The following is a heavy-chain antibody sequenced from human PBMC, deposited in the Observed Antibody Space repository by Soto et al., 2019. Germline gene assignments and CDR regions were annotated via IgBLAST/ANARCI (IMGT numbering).Heavy chain of an antibody. CDR2: IIPIFGTA. CDR1: GGTFSSYA. CDR3: ARYGPMGVAATTYYYNMEV. D-gene: IGHD2-15*01. J-gene: IGHJ6*02. Sequence: QVQLVQSGAEVKKPGSSVKVSCKASGGTFSSYAISWVRQAPGQGLEWMGGIIPIFGTANYAQKFQGRVTITADKDKSTAYVELSSLRSEDTAGYYCARYGPMGVAATTYYYNMEVWGQGTTVTVS. V-gene: IGHV1-69*06.